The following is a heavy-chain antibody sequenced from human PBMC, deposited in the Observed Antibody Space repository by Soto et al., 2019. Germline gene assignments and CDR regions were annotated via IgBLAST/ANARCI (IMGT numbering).Heavy chain of an antibody. J-gene: IGHJ5*02. Sequence: SETLSLTCTVSGGSISSSSYFWGWIRQPPGKGLEWIGSIYYSGSTNYNPSLKSRVTISVDTSKNQFSLKLSSVTAADTAVYYCATYYYGSGSSKNNWFDPWGQGTLVTVSS. V-gene: IGHV4-39*07. CDR1: GGSISSSSYF. CDR2: IYYSGST. D-gene: IGHD3-10*01. CDR3: ATYYYGSGSSKNNWFDP.